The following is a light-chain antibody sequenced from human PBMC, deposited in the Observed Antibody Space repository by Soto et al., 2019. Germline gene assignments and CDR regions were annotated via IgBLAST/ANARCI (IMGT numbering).Light chain of an antibody. J-gene: IGKJ5*01. CDR3: QQSYSTPPA. CDR2: AAS. CDR1: QSISSY. V-gene: IGKV1-39*01. Sequence: DIQMTQSPSSLSASVGDRVTITCRASQSISSYLNWYQQKPGKAPKLLIYAASSLQSGVPSRFSGSGSGTDFTLTISSLQPEDFVTYYCQQSYSTPPAFGQGTRLEIK.